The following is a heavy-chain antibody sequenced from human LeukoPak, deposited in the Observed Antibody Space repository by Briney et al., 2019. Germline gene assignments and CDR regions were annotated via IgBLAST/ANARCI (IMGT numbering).Heavy chain of an antibody. CDR3: ASLHPGGAAIDAFDI. Sequence: GESLKISCKGSGYSFTSYWIGWVRQMPGKGLEWMGIIYPGDSDTRYSPSFQGQVTISADKSISTAYLQWSSLKASDIAMYYCASLHPGGAAIDAFDIWGQGTMVTVSS. J-gene: IGHJ3*02. D-gene: IGHD5-18*01. CDR1: GYSFTSYW. V-gene: IGHV5-51*01. CDR2: IYPGDSDT.